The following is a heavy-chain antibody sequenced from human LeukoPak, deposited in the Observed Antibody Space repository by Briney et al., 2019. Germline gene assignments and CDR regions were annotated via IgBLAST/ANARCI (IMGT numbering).Heavy chain of an antibody. J-gene: IGHJ4*02. CDR2: INPNSGGT. CDR1: GYTFIGYY. V-gene: IGHV1-2*02. CDR3: AKVSSHYSGSLDY. Sequence: GASVKVSCKASGYTFIGYYMHWVRQAPGQGLEWMGWINPNSGGTSFAQKFQGRVTMTRDTSTSTAYMELGRLRYDDTAAYFCAKVSSHYSGSLDYWGQGTLVTVSS. D-gene: IGHD6-13*01.